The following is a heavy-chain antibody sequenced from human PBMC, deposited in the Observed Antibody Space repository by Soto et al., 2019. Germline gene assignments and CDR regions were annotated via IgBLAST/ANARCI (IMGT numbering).Heavy chain of an antibody. J-gene: IGHJ5*02. Sequence: SETLSLTCTVSGGSISSYYWSWIRQPPGKGLEWIGYIYYSGSTNHNPSLKSRVTISVDTSKNQFSLKLSSVTAADTAVYYCARDGAIAAAGTYAWFDPWGQGTLVTVSS. CDR1: GGSISSYY. CDR3: ARDGAIAAAGTYAWFDP. D-gene: IGHD6-13*01. V-gene: IGHV4-59*01. CDR2: IYYSGST.